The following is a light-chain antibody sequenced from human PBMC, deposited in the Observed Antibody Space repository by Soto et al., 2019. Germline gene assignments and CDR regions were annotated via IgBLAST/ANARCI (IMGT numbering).Light chain of an antibody. CDR3: HRYGSSPT. Sequence: EILLTQSPGTLSLSPGERATLSCRASQTISSDYLAWYQQKPGQAPRLLIFGAATRAADIPDRFSGSGSGTDFTLTISRLEPEDFAVYYCHRYGSSPTFGQGTKV. CDR1: QTISSDY. CDR2: GAA. J-gene: IGKJ1*01. V-gene: IGKV3-20*01.